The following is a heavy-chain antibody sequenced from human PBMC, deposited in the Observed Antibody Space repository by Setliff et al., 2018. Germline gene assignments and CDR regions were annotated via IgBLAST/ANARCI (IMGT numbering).Heavy chain of an antibody. CDR2: IYHSGST. Sequence: ETLSLPCAVSGGSISSSNWWSWVRQPPGKGLEWIGEIYHSGSTNYNPSLKSRVTISVDTSKNQFSLKLSSVTAADTAVYYCARDLTYYDFWSGYYSPRAFDIWGQGTMVTVSS. CDR1: GGSISSSNW. D-gene: IGHD3-3*01. J-gene: IGHJ3*02. CDR3: ARDLTYYDFWSGYYSPRAFDI. V-gene: IGHV4-4*02.